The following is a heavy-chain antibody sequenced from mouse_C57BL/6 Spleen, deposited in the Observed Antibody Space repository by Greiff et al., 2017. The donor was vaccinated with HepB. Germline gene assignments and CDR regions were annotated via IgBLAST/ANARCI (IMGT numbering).Heavy chain of an antibody. Sequence: EVQLQQSGAELVRPGASVKLSCTASGFNIKDDYMHWVKQRPEQGLEWIGWIDPENGDTEYASKFQGKATITADTSSNTAYLQLSSLTSEDTAVYYCTTFRNYDYAMDYWGQGTSVTVSS. CDR2: IDPENGDT. J-gene: IGHJ4*01. CDR3: TTFRNYDYAMDY. D-gene: IGHD2-1*01. CDR1: GFNIKDDY. V-gene: IGHV14-4*01.